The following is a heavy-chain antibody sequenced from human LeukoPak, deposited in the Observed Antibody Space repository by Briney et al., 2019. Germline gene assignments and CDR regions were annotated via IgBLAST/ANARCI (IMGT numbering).Heavy chain of an antibody. CDR3: ARGPYCSGGSCYDEYFQH. J-gene: IGHJ1*01. CDR1: GYTFTSYD. Sequence: GASVKVSCKASGYTFTSYDINWVRQATGQGLEWMGWMNPNSGNTGYAQKFQGRVTMTRNTSISTAYMELSSLRSEDTAVYYCARGPYCSGGSCYDEYFQHWGQGTLVTVSS. V-gene: IGHV1-8*01. D-gene: IGHD2-15*01. CDR2: MNPNSGNT.